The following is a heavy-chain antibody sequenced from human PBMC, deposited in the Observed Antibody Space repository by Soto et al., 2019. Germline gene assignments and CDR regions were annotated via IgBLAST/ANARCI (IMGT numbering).Heavy chain of an antibody. CDR1: GYSFTNND. V-gene: IGHV1-8*01. CDR2: MNPGSGDT. D-gene: IGHD3-16*01. J-gene: IGHJ5*02. Sequence: ASVKVSCTASGYSFTNNDVSWVRQATGQGLEWMGWMNPGSGDTGYAQKFQGRVTMTRDISIATAYMELSSLRSDDTAIYYCARMATFGSLNWFDPWGQGTLVTAPQ. CDR3: ARMATFGSLNWFDP.